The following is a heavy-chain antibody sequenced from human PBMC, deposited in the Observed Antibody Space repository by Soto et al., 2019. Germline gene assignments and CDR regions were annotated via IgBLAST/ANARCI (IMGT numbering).Heavy chain of an antibody. Sequence: QLQLQESGPGLVKPSETLSLTCTVSGDSISSSSYYWGWIRQPPGKGLEWIGSIYYSGSTYYNPSLKSRVTISVDTSKNQFSLKLSSVTAADTAVYYCARNFLQAPPVWGYWGQGTLVTVSS. CDR2: IYYSGST. J-gene: IGHJ4*02. D-gene: IGHD2-8*01. CDR1: GDSISSSSYY. V-gene: IGHV4-39*01. CDR3: ARNFLQAPPVWGY.